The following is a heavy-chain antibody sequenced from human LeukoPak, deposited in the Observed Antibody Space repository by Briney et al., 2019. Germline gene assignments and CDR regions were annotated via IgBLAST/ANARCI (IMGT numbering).Heavy chain of an antibody. CDR1: GFTFSSYG. V-gene: IGHV3-30*18. D-gene: IGHD3-10*01. Sequence: PGGSLRLSCAASGFTFSSYGMHWVRQAPGKGLEWVAVISYDGSNKYYADSVKGRFTISRDNSKNTLYLQMNSLRAEDTAVYYCAKDRHYGSGWLYAFDIWGQGTMVTVSS. J-gene: IGHJ3*02. CDR2: ISYDGSNK. CDR3: AKDRHYGSGWLYAFDI.